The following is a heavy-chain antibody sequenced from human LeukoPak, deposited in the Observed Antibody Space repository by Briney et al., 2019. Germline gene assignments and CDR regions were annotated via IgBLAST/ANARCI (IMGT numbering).Heavy chain of an antibody. D-gene: IGHD2-8*01. V-gene: IGHV1-69*01. CDR2: IIPIFGTA. Sequence: SVKVSCKASGGTFSSYAISWVRQAPGQGLEWMGGIIPIFGTANYAQKFQGRVTITADESTSTAYMKLSSLRSEDTAVYYCARCTSVTGNWFDPWGQGTLVTVSS. CDR3: ARCTSVTGNWFDP. J-gene: IGHJ5*02. CDR1: GGTFSSYA.